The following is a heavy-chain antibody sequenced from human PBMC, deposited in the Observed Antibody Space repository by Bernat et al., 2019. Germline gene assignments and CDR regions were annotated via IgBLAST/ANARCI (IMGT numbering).Heavy chain of an antibody. CDR1: GGSFSGYY. V-gene: IGHV4-34*01. CDR3: ARGGRIAAAGTLGY. Sequence: QVQLQQWGAGLLKPSETLSLTCAVYGGSFSGYYWSWIRQPPGKGLEWIGEINHSGSTNYNPSLKSRVPISVDTSKNQFSLKLSSVTAADTAVYYCARGGRIAAAGTLGYWGQGTLVTVSS. J-gene: IGHJ4*02. D-gene: IGHD6-13*01. CDR2: INHSGST.